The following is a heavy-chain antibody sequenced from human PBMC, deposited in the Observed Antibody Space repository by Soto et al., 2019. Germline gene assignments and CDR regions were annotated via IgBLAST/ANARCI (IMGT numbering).Heavy chain of an antibody. CDR3: ARESYGMDV. CDR1: GFTFSSYA. V-gene: IGHV3-30-3*01. J-gene: IGHJ6*02. CDR2: ISYDGSNK. Sequence: QVQLVESGGGVVQPGRSLRLSCAASGFTFSSYAMHWVRQAPGKGLEWVAVISYDGSNKYYADSVKGRFTISRDNSKNTLYVQMNSLTAEDTAVYYCARESYGMDVWGQGTTVTGSS.